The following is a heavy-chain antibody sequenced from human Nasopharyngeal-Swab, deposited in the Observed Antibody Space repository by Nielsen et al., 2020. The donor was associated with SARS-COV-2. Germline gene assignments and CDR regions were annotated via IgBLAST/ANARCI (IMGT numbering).Heavy chain of an antibody. CDR1: GFTFSNYN. V-gene: IGHV3-21*01. CDR2: ISSSSTYI. CDR3: ASDGLDYDFWSAYFMDV. D-gene: IGHD3-3*01. Sequence: GGSLRLSCAASGFTFSNYNMNWVRQAPGKGLEWVSSISSSSTYIYYADSVKGRFTISRDNTKNSLSLQMNSLRAEDTAVYYCASDGLDYDFWSAYFMDVWGQGTTVTVSS. J-gene: IGHJ6*02.